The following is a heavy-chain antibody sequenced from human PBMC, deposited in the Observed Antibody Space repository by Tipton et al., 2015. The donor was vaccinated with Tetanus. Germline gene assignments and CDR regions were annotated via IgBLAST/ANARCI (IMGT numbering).Heavy chain of an antibody. Sequence: SLRLSCATSGLFFKNAWMNWVRQAPGKGLEWVGRIKSKTDGGTTDYAARVKDRFSISRDDSKNTLFLQMNSLKTGDTAVYYCPPPEIGGSVSRVDSWGRGPLVPFSS. J-gene: IGHJ4*02. CDR2: IKSKTDGGTT. CDR1: GLFFKNAW. D-gene: IGHD1-14*01. CDR3: PPPEIGGSVSRVDS. V-gene: IGHV3-15*07.